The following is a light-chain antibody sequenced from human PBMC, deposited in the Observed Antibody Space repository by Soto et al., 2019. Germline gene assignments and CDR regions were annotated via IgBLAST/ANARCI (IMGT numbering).Light chain of an antibody. CDR1: SSDVGSYNF. V-gene: IGLV2-23*01. J-gene: IGLJ1*01. CDR3: CSYAVGSTPVV. CDR2: EGT. Sequence: QSALTQPASVSGSPGQSITISCTGTSSDVGSYNFVSWYQQHPGKAPKVIIYEGTKRPSGVSNRFSGSKSGNTASLTIAGLQAEDEADYYCCSYAVGSTPVVFGAGTKLTVL.